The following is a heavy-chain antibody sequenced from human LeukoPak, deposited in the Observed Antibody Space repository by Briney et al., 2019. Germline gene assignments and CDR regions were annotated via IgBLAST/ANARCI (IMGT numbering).Heavy chain of an antibody. CDR1: GYSFTNYW. CDR3: ARQDGHYYDSSGNPLSSIDY. Sequence: GESLKISCKASGYSFTNYWINWVRQMPGKGLEWMGNIDPSLSYINYSPSFQGHVTISADKSISTAHLQWSSLKASDTAMYYCARQDGHYYDSSGNPLSSIDYWGQGTLVTVSS. J-gene: IGHJ4*02. V-gene: IGHV5-10-1*01. CDR2: IDPSLSYI. D-gene: IGHD3-22*01.